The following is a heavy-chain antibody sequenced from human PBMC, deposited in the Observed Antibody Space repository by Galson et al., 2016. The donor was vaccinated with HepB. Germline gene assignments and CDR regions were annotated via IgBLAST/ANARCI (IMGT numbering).Heavy chain of an antibody. J-gene: IGHJ3*02. Sequence: TLSLTCSVSGASISIGSHYWTWIRQHPGNGLEWIGCISYSGNAYYNPSLKSRLTISLDTSKNQFSLKLTSVTAADTAVYYCARDQRIGDGYDIWGQGTMVTVSS. CDR2: ISYSGNA. CDR3: ARDQRIGDGYDI. D-gene: IGHD2/OR15-2a*01. V-gene: IGHV4-31*03. CDR1: GASISIGSHY.